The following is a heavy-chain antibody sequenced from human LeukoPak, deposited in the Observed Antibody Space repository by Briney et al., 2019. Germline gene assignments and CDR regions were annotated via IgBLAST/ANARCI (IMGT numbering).Heavy chain of an antibody. CDR3: ARGERDYYYYYMDV. J-gene: IGHJ6*03. CDR1: GFTFSSYW. Sequence: GGSLRLSCAASGFTFSSYWMHWVRQAPGKGLVWVSRINSDGSSTSYADSVKGRFTISRDNAKNTLYLQMNSLRAEDTAVYYCARGERDYYYYYMDVWGKGTTVTVSS. V-gene: IGHV3-74*01. CDR2: INSDGSST.